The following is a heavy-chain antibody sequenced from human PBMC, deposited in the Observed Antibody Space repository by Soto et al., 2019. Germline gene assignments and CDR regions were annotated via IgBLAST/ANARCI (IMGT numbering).Heavy chain of an antibody. CDR2: VNPNSGGT. J-gene: IGHJ4*02. CDR1: GYTFTGYY. CDR3: VTSRVSIAVAGETEYYFDY. D-gene: IGHD6-19*01. Sequence: ASVKVSCKASGYTFTGYYIHWVRQAPGQGLEWMGWVNPNSGGTNYAQKFQGWVTMTRDTSISTAYMELSRLRSDDTAVYYCVTSRVSIAVAGETEYYFDYWGQGTLVTAPQ. V-gene: IGHV1-2*04.